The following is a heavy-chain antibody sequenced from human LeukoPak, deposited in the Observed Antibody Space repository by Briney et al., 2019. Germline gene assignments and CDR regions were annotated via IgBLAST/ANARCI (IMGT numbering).Heavy chain of an antibody. J-gene: IGHJ4*02. D-gene: IGHD2-21*02. CDR3: ASRMVTSFDY. CDR2: IKTDGRST. Sequence: GGSLRLSCAASGFTFSSYWMHWVRHAPGKGLVWVSHIKTDGRSTTYADSVKGRFTISRDNAKNTLYLQMNSLTAEDTAVYYCASRMVTSFDYWGQGTLVTVSS. V-gene: IGHV3-74*01. CDR1: GFTFSSYW.